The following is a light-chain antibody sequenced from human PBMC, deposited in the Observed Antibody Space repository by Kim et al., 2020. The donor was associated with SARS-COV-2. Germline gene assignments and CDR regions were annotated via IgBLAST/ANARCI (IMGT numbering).Light chain of an antibody. CDR2: GAS. V-gene: IGKV3-20*01. J-gene: IGKJ4*01. Sequence: EIVLTQSPGTLSLSPGERATLSCRASQSVSSSYLAWYQQKPGQAPRLLIYGASSRATGIPDRFSGSGSGTDFTLTISRLEPEDFAVYYCQQYVNSLLTFGGGTKVDIK. CDR1: QSVSSSY. CDR3: QQYVNSLLT.